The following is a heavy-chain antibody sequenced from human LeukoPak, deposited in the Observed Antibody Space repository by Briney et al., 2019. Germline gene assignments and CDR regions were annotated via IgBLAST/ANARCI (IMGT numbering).Heavy chain of an antibody. CDR2: IISTGTI. V-gene: IGHV4-59*01. CDR1: GASISGYY. D-gene: IGHD6-13*01. CDR3: ARVTGYMTEDYFDY. J-gene: IGHJ4*02. Sequence: SETLSLTCTVSGASISGYYWSWIRQPPGKRLEWIGYIISTGTINYNPSLKSRVTISVDTSKNQFSLRLSSVTAADTAVYYCARVTGYMTEDYFDYWGQGTLITVSS.